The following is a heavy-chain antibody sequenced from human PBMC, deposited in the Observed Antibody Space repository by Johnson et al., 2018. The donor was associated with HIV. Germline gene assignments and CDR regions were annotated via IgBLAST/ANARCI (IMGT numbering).Heavy chain of an antibody. CDR1: GFTFSSYG. CDR2: IRYDGSNK. V-gene: IGHV3-30*02. D-gene: IGHD1-7*01. J-gene: IGHJ3*01. CDR3: AREPELELQFSHAFDF. Sequence: QVQLVESGGGVVQPGGSLRLSCAASGFTFSSYGMHWVRQAPGKGLEWVAFIRYDGSNKYYADSVKGRFTISRDNSKNTRYLQMNSLRAEDTAVYYCAREPELELQFSHAFDFWGQGTMVTVSS.